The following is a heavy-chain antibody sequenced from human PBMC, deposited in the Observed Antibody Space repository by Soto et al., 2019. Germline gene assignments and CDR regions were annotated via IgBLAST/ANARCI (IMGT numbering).Heavy chain of an antibody. D-gene: IGHD3-9*01. Sequence: EVQLVETGGGLIQPGGSLRLSCAASGFTVSSNYMSWVRQAPGKGLEWVSVIYSGGSTYYADSVKGRFTISRDNSKNTLYLQMNSLRAEDTAVYYCARNYDILTGSTLSGMDVWGQGTTVTVSS. J-gene: IGHJ6*02. CDR3: ARNYDILTGSTLSGMDV. CDR1: GFTVSSNY. CDR2: IYSGGST. V-gene: IGHV3-53*02.